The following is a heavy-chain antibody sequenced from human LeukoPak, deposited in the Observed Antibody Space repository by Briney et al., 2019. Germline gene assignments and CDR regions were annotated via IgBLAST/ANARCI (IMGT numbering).Heavy chain of an antibody. V-gene: IGHV1-18*01. CDR2: ISAYNGNT. CDR1: GYTFTSYG. J-gene: IGHJ4*02. Sequence: GASMKVSCKASGYTFTSYGISWVRQAPGQGLEWMGWISAYNGNTNYAQKLQGRVTMTTDTSTSTAYMELRSLRSDDTAVYYCARDAPVVVAAPFDYWGQGTLVTVSS. CDR3: ARDAPVVVAAPFDY. D-gene: IGHD2-15*01.